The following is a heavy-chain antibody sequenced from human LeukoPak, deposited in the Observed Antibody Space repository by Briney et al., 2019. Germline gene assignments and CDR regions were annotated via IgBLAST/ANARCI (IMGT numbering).Heavy chain of an antibody. CDR3: ARGQGTVTTH. CDR2: INHSGSA. V-gene: IGHV4-34*01. Sequence: SETLSLTCAVSGGPFSGYYWTWIRQPPGKGLEWIGEINHSGSANYNPSLMSRVTISLDTSKNHFSLNLSSVTAADTAVYYCARGQGTVTTHWGQGTLVTVSS. D-gene: IGHD4-11*01. CDR1: GGPFSGYY. J-gene: IGHJ4*02.